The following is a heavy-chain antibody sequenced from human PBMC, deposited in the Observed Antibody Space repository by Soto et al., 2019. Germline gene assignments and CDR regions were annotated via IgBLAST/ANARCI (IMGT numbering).Heavy chain of an antibody. J-gene: IGHJ4*02. V-gene: IGHV3-48*02. Sequence: GGSLRLSCAASGFTLSRYSMNWVRQAPGKGLEWVSYISSSSSTIYYADSVKGRFTISRDNAKNSLYLQMNSLRDEDTAVYYCARVVEFGVELAVAGDYWGQGSLVT. D-gene: IGHD6-19*01. CDR2: ISSSSSTI. CDR3: ARVVEFGVELAVAGDY. CDR1: GFTLSRYS.